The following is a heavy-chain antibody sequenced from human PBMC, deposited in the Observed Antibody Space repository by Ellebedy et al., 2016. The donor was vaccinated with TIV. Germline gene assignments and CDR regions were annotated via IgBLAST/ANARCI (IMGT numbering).Heavy chain of an antibody. D-gene: IGHD4-17*01. CDR1: GYPFTKYY. CDR3: ASVPSAGADF. J-gene: IGHJ4*02. V-gene: IGHV1-46*01. Sequence: ASVKVSCKASGYPFTKYYFHWIRQAPGQGLEWMGVLDARAGSTTYAETLQGRITMTRDTSTRTVYMELSSLRSDDTAVYYCASVPSAGADFWGQGTLVTVSS. CDR2: LDARAGST.